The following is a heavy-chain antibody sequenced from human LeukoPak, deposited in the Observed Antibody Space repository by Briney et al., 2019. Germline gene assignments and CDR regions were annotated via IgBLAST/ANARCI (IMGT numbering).Heavy chain of an antibody. CDR1: GFTFSSYW. D-gene: IGHD3-10*01. CDR3: ARSLVRGVSPI. V-gene: IGHV3-74*01. CDR2: INSDGSST. Sequence: GGSLRLSCAASGFTFSSYWMHWVRQAPGKGLVWVSRINSDGSSTNYADSVKGRFTISRDNSKNTLYLQMNSLRAEDTAVYYCARSLVRGVSPIWGQGTLVTVSS. J-gene: IGHJ4*02.